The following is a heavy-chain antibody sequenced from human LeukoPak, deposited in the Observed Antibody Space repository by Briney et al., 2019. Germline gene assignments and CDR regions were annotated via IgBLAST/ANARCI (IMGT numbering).Heavy chain of an antibody. V-gene: IGHV3-30-3*01. J-gene: IGHJ4*02. CDR3: ARDIQRYSSSWYRFGDY. CDR1: GFTFSSYA. CDR2: ISYDGSNK. Sequence: GGSLRLSCAASGFTFSSYAMHWVRQAPGKGLEWVAVISYDGSNKYYADSVKGRFTISRDNSKNTLYLQMNSLRAEDTAVYYCARDIQRYSSSWYRFGDYWGQGTLVTVSP. D-gene: IGHD6-13*01.